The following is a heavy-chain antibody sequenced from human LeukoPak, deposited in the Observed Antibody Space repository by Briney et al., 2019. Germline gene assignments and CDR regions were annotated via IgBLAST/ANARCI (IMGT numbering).Heavy chain of an antibody. V-gene: IGHV4-59*01. CDR2: IYYSGST. J-gene: IGHJ4*02. Sequence: SETLSLTCTVTGGSISSYYWTWIRQPPGKGLEWIGYIYYSGSTNYNPSLKSRVTISVDTSKNQFSLKLSSVTAADTAVYYCARFCSGGRCPDYWGQGTLVTVSS. CDR3: ARFCSGGRCPDY. CDR1: GGSISSYY. D-gene: IGHD2-15*01.